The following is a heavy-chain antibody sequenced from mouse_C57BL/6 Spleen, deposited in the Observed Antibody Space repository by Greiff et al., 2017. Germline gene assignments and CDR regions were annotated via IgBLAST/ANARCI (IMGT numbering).Heavy chain of an antibody. CDR2: INYDGSST. CDR3: ARGGEDGSRYFDV. V-gene: IGHV5-16*01. D-gene: IGHD1-1*01. Sequence: DVKLVESEGGLVQPGSSLKLSCTASGFTFSDYYMAWVRQVPEKGLEWVANINYDGSSTYYLDSLKSRFIISRDNAKNILYLQMSSLKSEDTATYYCARGGEDGSRYFDVWGTGTTVTVSS. J-gene: IGHJ1*03. CDR1: GFTFSDYY.